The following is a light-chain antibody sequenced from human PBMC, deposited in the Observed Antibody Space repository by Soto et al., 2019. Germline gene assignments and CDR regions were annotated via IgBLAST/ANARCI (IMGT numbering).Light chain of an antibody. CDR2: WAS. Sequence: DIVMTQSPDSLAVSLGDRATINCNSSQSGFYSSNNKNYLAWYQQKPGQPPKLVIYWASTRESGVPDRFSGSGSGTDFTLTISSLQPDDFATYYCQQYKIYSQTFGQGTKVDIK. J-gene: IGKJ1*01. CDR3: QQYKIYSQT. CDR1: QSGFYSSNNKNY. V-gene: IGKV4-1*01.